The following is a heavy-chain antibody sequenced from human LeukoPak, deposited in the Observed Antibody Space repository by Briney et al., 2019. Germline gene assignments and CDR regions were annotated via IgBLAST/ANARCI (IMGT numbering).Heavy chain of an antibody. CDR1: GFTFSSYG. D-gene: IGHD1-1*01. Sequence: GRSLRLSCAASGFTFSSYGMHWVRQAPGKGLEWVAVIWYDGSNKYYADSVKGRFTISRDNSKNTLYLQMNSLRAEDTAVYYCARPQYKGVPYFHYWGQGTLVTVSS. V-gene: IGHV3-33*01. J-gene: IGHJ4*02. CDR3: ARPQYKGVPYFHY. CDR2: IWYDGSNK.